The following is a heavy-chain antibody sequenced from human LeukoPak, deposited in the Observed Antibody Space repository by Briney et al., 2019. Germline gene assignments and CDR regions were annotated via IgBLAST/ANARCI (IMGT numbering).Heavy chain of an antibody. CDR3: ARGHYYDSSGYFDY. V-gene: IGHV1-18*01. J-gene: IGHJ4*02. D-gene: IGHD3-22*01. Sequence: ASVKVSCKASGYTFTSYGISRVRQAPGQGLEWMGWISAYNGNTNYAQKLQGRVTMTTDTSTSTAYMELRSLRSDDTAVYYCARGHYYDSSGYFDYWGQGTLVTVSS. CDR1: GYTFTSYG. CDR2: ISAYNGNT.